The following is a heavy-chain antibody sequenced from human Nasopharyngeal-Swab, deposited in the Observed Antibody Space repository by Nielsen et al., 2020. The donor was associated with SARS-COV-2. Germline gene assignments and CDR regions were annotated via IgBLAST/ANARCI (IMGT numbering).Heavy chain of an antibody. D-gene: IGHD2-2*01. Sequence: GESLKISCAASGFPFSSYAMSLVRQAPGKGLEWVSAISGSGGSTYYADSVKGRFTISRDNSKNPLYLQMNSLRAEDTAVYYWARSGCTSTSCYAGLDYWGQGTLVTVSS. CDR3: ARSGCTSTSCYAGLDY. CDR1: GFPFSSYA. CDR2: ISGSGGST. V-gene: IGHV3-23*01. J-gene: IGHJ4*02.